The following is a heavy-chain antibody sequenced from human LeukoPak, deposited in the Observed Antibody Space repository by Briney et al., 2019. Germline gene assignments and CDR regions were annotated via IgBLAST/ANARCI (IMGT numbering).Heavy chain of an antibody. J-gene: IGHJ4*02. CDR1: GFTFSRSA. CDR2: ISSSGNT. Sequence: GGSLRLSCAASGFTFSRSAMTWVRQTPGKGLDWVPSISSSGNTYYADSVKGRFTISRDNSKNMLYLQMNSLRAEDTAVYYCVKGRISEDGLDFWGQGTLVTVSS. CDR3: VKGRISEDGLDF. D-gene: IGHD6-13*01. V-gene: IGHV3-23*01.